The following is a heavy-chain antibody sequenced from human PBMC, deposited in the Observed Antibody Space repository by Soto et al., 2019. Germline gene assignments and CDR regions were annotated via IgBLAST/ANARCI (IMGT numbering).Heavy chain of an antibody. CDR1: GFTFSSYA. CDR2: ISGSGGST. D-gene: IGHD3-10*01. CDR3: AKDGPVPTRLWVHYYYYGMDV. V-gene: IGHV3-23*01. J-gene: IGHJ6*02. Sequence: GGSLRLSCAASGFTFSSYAMSWVRQAPGKGLEWVSAISGSGGSTYYADSVKGRFTISRDNSKNTRYLQMNSLRAEDTAVYYCAKDGPVPTRLWVHYYYYGMDVWGQGTTVTVSS.